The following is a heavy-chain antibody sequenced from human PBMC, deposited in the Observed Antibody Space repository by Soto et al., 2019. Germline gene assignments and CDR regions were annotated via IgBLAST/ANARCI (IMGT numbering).Heavy chain of an antibody. CDR3: ARGRAVDTAMAYNWFDP. CDR1: GGSFSGYY. Sequence: SETLSLTCAVSGGSFSGYYWSWIRQPPGKGLEWIGEINHSGSTNYNPSLKSRVTISVDTSKNQFSLKLSSVTAADTAVYYCARGRAVDTAMAYNWFDPWGQGTLVTVSS. D-gene: IGHD5-18*01. CDR2: INHSGST. V-gene: IGHV4-34*01. J-gene: IGHJ5*02.